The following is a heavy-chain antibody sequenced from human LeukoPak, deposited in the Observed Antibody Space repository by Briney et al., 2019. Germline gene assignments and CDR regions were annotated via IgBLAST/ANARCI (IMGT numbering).Heavy chain of an antibody. J-gene: IGHJ6*02. D-gene: IGHD5-12*01. Sequence: PGGSLRLSCAASGCTFSSYGMHWVRQAPGKGLEWVAVISYDGSNKYYADSVKGRFTISRDNSKNTLYLQMNSLRAEDTAVYYCAKDKGWLRFYYYYGMDVWAKGPRSPSP. CDR2: ISYDGSNK. CDR3: AKDKGWLRFYYYYGMDV. CDR1: GCTFSSYG. V-gene: IGHV3-30*18.